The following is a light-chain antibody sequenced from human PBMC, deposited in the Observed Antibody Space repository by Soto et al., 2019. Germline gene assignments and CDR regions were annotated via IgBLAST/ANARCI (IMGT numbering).Light chain of an antibody. CDR3: QQRSNWPPT. J-gene: IGKJ1*01. CDR2: GAS. CDR1: QSVSSY. V-gene: IGKV3-11*01. Sequence: EIVLTQSPATLSLSPGERVTLSCRASQSVSSYLAWYQQKPGQAPRLLIYGASTRATGIPARFSGSGSGTDFTLTITSLEPEDFAVYYCQQRSNWPPTFGQGTKVDI.